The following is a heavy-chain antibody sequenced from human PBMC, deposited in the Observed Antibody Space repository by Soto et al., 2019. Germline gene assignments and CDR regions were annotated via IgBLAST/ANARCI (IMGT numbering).Heavy chain of an antibody. V-gene: IGHV3-23*01. J-gene: IGHJ4*02. CDR3: AKGQHYDILTGYYTPFDY. Sequence: PGGSLRLSCAASGFTFSSYAMSWVRQAPGKGLEWVSAISGSGGSTYYADSVKGRFTISRDNSKNTLYLQMNSLRAEDTAVYYCAKGQHYDILTGYYTPFDYWGQGTLVTVSS. D-gene: IGHD3-9*01. CDR2: ISGSGGST. CDR1: GFTFSSYA.